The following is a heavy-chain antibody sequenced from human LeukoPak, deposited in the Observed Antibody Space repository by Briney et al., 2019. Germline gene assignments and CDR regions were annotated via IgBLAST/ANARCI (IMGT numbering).Heavy chain of an antibody. CDR3: AKTMKVKTYYYGSGTWAPGY. CDR2: ITGSGDST. CDR1: GFTFGSYA. D-gene: IGHD3-10*01. J-gene: IGHJ4*02. Sequence: GGYLRLSCADSGFTFGSYAMSWARQAPGKGLEWVSTITGSGDSTYYADSVKGRFAISRDNSKNTLYLQMNSLRAEDTAVYYCAKTMKVKTYYYGSGTWAPGYWGQGTLVTVSS. V-gene: IGHV3-23*01.